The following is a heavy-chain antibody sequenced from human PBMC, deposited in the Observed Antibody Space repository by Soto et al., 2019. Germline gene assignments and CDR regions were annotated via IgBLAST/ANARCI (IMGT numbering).Heavy chain of an antibody. Sequence: EVQLVEFGGGLVKPGGSLRLSCAASGFTFSHAWMSWVRQAPGKGLEWVGRIKRKTDGETTDYAAPVKGRFTISRDDSINTLYVQMNSLKTEDTAVYYCTTLFGVVISDAFDIWGQGTMVTVSS. CDR3: TTLFGVVISDAFDI. CDR1: GFTFSHAW. D-gene: IGHD3-3*01. J-gene: IGHJ3*02. CDR2: IKRKTDGETT. V-gene: IGHV3-15*01.